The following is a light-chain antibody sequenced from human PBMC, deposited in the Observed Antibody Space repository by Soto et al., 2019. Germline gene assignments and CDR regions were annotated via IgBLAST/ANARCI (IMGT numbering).Light chain of an antibody. Sequence: DIQMTQSPSTLSASVGDRVTITCRASQSVSSLLAWYQQKPGKAPKLLIYEASSLESGVSSRFSGSGSGTEFTLTISSLQPDDCATYYCQQYNSYDTFGQGTKVEIK. J-gene: IGKJ1*01. CDR1: QSVSSL. CDR3: QQYNSYDT. V-gene: IGKV1-5*03. CDR2: EAS.